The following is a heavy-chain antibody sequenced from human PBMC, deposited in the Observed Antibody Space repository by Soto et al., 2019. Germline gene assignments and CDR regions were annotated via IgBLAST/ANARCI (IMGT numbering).Heavy chain of an antibody. V-gene: IGHV3-30-3*01. D-gene: IGHD3-9*01. CDR1: GFTFSSYA. CDR2: ISYDGSNK. CDR3: ARVLRYFDWLLPNHDAFDI. Sequence: PGGSLRLSCAASGFTFSSYAMHWVRQAPGKGLEWMAVISYDGSNKYYADSVKGRFTISRDNSKNTLYLQMNSLRAEDTAVYYCARVLRYFDWLLPNHDAFDIWGQGTMVTVSS. J-gene: IGHJ3*02.